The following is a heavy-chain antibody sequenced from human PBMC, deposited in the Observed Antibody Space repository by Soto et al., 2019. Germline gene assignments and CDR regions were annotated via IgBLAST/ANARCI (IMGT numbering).Heavy chain of an antibody. CDR2: ITAYNGNT. V-gene: IGHV1-18*01. CDR3: ARGGLGSTSAWFDP. D-gene: IGHD6-19*01. CDR1: GYIFTRYA. Sequence: QVQLVQSGAEVQEPGASVTVSCRASGYIFTRYAVSWVRQAPGQGLEWMGWITAYNGNTNYAQNLQDRVTMTTDRSTNTAYMELRSLRSDDTAVYYCARGGLGSTSAWFDPWGQGTLVTVSS. J-gene: IGHJ5*02.